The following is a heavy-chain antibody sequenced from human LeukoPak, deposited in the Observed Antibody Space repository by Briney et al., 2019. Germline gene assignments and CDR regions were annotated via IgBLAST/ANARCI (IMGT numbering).Heavy chain of an antibody. Sequence: ASVKVSCKASGYTFTGYYMHWVRQAPGQGLEWMGWINPNSGGTNYAQKFQGRVTMTRDTSISTAYMELSRLRSDDTAVYYCAREGGCSSTSCYYFDYWGQGTLVTVSS. CDR1: GYTFTGYY. V-gene: IGHV1-2*02. CDR2: INPNSGGT. D-gene: IGHD2-2*01. J-gene: IGHJ4*02. CDR3: AREGGCSSTSCYYFDY.